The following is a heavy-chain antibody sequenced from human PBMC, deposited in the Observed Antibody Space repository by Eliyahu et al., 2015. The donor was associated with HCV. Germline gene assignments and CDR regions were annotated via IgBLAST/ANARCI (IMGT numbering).Heavy chain of an antibody. Sequence: QVQLVQSGPEMKEPGASVTVXCKASGYPFPAXYIPWXRQAPGQGLEWMGWVNPNAGGTDSAQKFQGRVTMTSDTSANTAYMELNRLTSDDTAVYYCARGGYNFWSGSGDDWFDPWGQGTLVTVSS. CDR1: GYPFPAXY. D-gene: IGHD3-3*01. CDR2: VNPNAGGT. CDR3: ARGGYNFWSGSGDDWFDP. V-gene: IGHV1-2*02. J-gene: IGHJ5*02.